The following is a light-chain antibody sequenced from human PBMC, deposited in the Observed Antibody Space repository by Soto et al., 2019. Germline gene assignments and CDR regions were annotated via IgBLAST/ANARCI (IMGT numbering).Light chain of an antibody. J-gene: IGKJ1*01. V-gene: IGKV2-30*01. CDR2: EVS. CDR3: MQGTHRPRT. CDR1: QSLVYSGGNTY. Sequence: EVVMTQSPLSLSVILGQPASISCRSSQSLVYSGGNTYLSWFQQRPGQSPRRLIYEVSKRDSGVPDRFSGSGAGTDFTLKISRVEAEDLGVYYCMQGTHRPRTFGQGTKVDNK.